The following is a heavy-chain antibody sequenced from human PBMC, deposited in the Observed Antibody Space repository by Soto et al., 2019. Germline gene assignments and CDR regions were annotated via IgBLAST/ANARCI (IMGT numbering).Heavy chain of an antibody. D-gene: IGHD5-18*01. J-gene: IGHJ4*02. CDR2: ISYDGSNK. V-gene: IGHV3-30-3*01. CDR3: ARDGGYSYGHPTGRSFFDY. CDR1: GFTFSSHA. Sequence: QVQLVESGGGVVQPGRSLRLSCAASGFTFSSHAMHWVRQAPGKGLEWVAVISYDGSNKYYADSVKGRFTISRDNSKNTLYLQMNSLRAEDTAVYYCARDGGYSYGHPTGRSFFDYWGQGTLVTVSS.